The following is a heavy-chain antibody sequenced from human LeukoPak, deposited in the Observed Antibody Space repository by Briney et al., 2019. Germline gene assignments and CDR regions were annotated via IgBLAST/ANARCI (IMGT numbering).Heavy chain of an antibody. V-gene: IGHV4-59*08. CDR2: ISNSGST. CDR1: GGSIRNYY. Sequence: TSETLSPTCSVSGGSIRNYYWTWIRQPPGKGLEWIGHISNSGSTKYNPSLKSRVTISIDTSKNQFSLKLSSVTAADTAVYYCASRGYYDSSGLDYWGQGILVTVSS. CDR3: ASRGYYDSSGLDY. D-gene: IGHD3-22*01. J-gene: IGHJ4*02.